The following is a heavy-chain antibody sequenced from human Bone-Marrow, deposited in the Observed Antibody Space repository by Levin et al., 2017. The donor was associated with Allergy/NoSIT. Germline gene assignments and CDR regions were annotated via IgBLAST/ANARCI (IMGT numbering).Heavy chain of an antibody. Sequence: GASVKVSCAASGFTFSSYTMHWVRQAPGKGLEWVTVISHDGNNKYFADSVKGRFTISRDNSKNTLYLQMNSLRTEDTAMYYCARAYSSGWSLPVDYWGQGTLVTVSS. CDR3: ARAYSSGWSLPVDY. CDR1: GFTFSSYT. CDR2: ISHDGNNK. D-gene: IGHD6-19*01. J-gene: IGHJ4*02. V-gene: IGHV3-30-3*01.